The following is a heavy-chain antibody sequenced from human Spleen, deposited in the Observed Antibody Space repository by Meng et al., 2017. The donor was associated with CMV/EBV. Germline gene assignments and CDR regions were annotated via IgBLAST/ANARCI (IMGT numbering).Heavy chain of an antibody. Sequence: SVKVSCKASGFTFTSSAVQWVLQARGQRLEWIGWIVVGSGNTNYAQKFQERVTITRDMSTSTASMELSSLRSEDTAVYYCAAVPQVIRERPDYYYGMDVWGQGTTVTVSS. CDR3: AAVPQVIRERPDYYYGMDV. CDR2: IVVGSGNT. J-gene: IGHJ6*02. CDR1: GFTFTSSA. D-gene: IGHD1-1*01. V-gene: IGHV1-58*01.